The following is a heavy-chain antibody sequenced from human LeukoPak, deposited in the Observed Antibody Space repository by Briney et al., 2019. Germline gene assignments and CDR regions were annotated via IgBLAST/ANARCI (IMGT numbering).Heavy chain of an antibody. V-gene: IGHV1-69*13. D-gene: IGHD3-22*01. J-gene: IGHJ6*03. Sequence: SVNVSCKASVGTFSCYAISWVRPAPGQGREWMGGIITICGTANYAQKVQGRVTITADESTSTAYMELSSLRSEDTAVYYCARDGITMIVAPYYMDVWGKGTTVTVSS. CDR3: ARDGITMIVAPYYMDV. CDR2: IITICGTA. CDR1: VGTFSCYA.